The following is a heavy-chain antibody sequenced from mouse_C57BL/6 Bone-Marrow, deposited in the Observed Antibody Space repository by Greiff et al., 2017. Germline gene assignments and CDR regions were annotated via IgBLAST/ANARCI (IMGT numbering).Heavy chain of an antibody. V-gene: IGHV1-39*01. CDR1: GYSFTDYN. CDR2: INPNYGTT. D-gene: IGHD1-1*01. CDR3: ARAYYYGSSCYWYFDV. Sequence: VQLQQSGPELVKPGASVKISCKASGYSFTDYNMNWVKQSNGKSLEWIGVINPNYGTTSYNQKFKGKATLTVDQSSSTAYMQLNSLTSEDSAVYYWARAYYYGSSCYWYFDVWGTGTTGTVSS. J-gene: IGHJ1*03.